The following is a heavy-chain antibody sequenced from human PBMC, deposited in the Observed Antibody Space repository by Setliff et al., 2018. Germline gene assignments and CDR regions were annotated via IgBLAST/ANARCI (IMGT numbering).Heavy chain of an antibody. CDR2: IYSGGDT. Sequence: GGSLRLSCAASGFAFSSSAMSWFRQAPGKGLEWVSVIYSGGDTYYADSVKGRFTIYRDNSKNTLYLQMNSLRLEDTAIYYCARDAGGDYDNWGQGTLVTVSS. CDR1: GFAFSSSA. V-gene: IGHV3-66*02. CDR3: ARDAGGDYDN. D-gene: IGHD2-21*02. J-gene: IGHJ4*02.